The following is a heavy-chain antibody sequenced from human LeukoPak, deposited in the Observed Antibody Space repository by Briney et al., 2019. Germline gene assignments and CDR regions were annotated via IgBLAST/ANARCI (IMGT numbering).Heavy chain of an antibody. CDR2: ISGSGDST. CDR1: GFTFSSYA. CDR3: VKLGDFWSFGTFDI. D-gene: IGHD3-3*01. Sequence: GSLRLSCAASGFTFSSYAMSWVRQVPGKGLVWVSAISGSGDSTYYADSVKGRFTISRDNSKNTLFLQMNSLRAEDTAVYYCVKLGDFWSFGTFDIWGQGTMVTVSS. J-gene: IGHJ3*02. V-gene: IGHV3-23*01.